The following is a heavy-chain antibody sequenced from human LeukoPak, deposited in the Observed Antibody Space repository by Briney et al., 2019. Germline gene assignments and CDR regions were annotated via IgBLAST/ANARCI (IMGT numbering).Heavy chain of an antibody. CDR3: ARDGRGYDFDWYFDL. J-gene: IGHJ2*01. V-gene: IGHV4-38-2*02. CDR1: VYSISSGYY. D-gene: IGHD5-12*01. CDR2: IYHSGST. Sequence: SETLSLTCTVSVYSISSGYYWGWIRQPPGKGLEWIGSIYHSGSTYYNPSLKSRVTISVDTSKNQFSLKLSSVTAADTAVYYCARDGRGYDFDWYFDLWGRGTLVTVSS.